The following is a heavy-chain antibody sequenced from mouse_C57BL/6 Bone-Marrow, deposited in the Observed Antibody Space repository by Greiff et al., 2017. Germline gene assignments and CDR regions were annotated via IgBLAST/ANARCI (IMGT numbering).Heavy chain of an antibody. J-gene: IGHJ4*01. D-gene: IGHD2-12*01. CDR1: GYTFTSYW. CDR2: IDPSDSYT. Sequence: QVQLQQPGAELVTPGASVKLSCKASGYTFTSYWMHWVKQRPGQGLEWIGEIDPSDSYTNYNQKFKGKSTLTVDKSSSTAYMQLSSLTSEDSAVYYCARILRRGPPYAMDYWGQGTSVTVSS. V-gene: IGHV1-69*01. CDR3: ARILRRGPPYAMDY.